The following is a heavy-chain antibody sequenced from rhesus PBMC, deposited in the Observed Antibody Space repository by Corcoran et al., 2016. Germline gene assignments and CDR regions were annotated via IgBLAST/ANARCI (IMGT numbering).Heavy chain of an antibody. CDR2: IYGSSGST. J-gene: IGHJ4*01. V-gene: IGHV4-76*01. CDR3: ARNRTDSGSWCDD. Sequence: QVQLQESGPGVVKPSETLSLPCAVSGYSISSGYDWSWIRQPPGQGLEWIWYIYGSSGSTNYNPSLKNRCTITKDTSKNQVSLKMSSVTAADTAMYYCARNRTDSGSWCDDWGQGVLVTVSS. D-gene: IGHD6-25*01. CDR1: GYSISSGYD.